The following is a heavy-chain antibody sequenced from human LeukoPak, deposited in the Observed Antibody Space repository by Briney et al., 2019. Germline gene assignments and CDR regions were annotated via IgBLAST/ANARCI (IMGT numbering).Heavy chain of an antibody. V-gene: IGHV4-31*03. D-gene: IGHD3-22*01. Sequence: SETLSLTCTVSGGSISSGGYYWSWIRQHPGKGLEWIGYIYYSGSTYYNPSLKSRVTISEDTSKNQFSLKLSSVTAADTAVYYCARSSDYYDSSGVAFDIWGQGTMVTVSS. CDR3: ARSSDYYDSSGVAFDI. CDR2: IYYSGST. CDR1: GGSISSGGYY. J-gene: IGHJ3*02.